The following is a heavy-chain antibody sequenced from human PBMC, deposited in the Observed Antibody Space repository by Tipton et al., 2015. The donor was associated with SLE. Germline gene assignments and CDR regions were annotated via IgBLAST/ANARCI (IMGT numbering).Heavy chain of an antibody. D-gene: IGHD2-8*01. J-gene: IGHJ4*02. Sequence: TLSLTCTVSGASVSSYCWNWIRQSPGKGLEWVGCVCNSVNIHHNPSLKSRGTISVDTSKNQFSLEVRSVTAADTAVYYCVRLRSKVLIDYWGQGTLVTVSS. CDR2: VCNSVNI. CDR1: GASVSSYC. CDR3: VRLRSKVLIDY. V-gene: IGHV4-59*02.